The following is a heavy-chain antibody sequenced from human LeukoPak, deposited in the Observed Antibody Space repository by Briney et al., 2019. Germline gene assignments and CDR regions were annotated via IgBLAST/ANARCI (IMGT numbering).Heavy chain of an antibody. Sequence: GGSLRLSCAASGFTFDDYAMHWVRQAPGKGLEWVSGISWNSGSIGYADSVKGRFTISRDNAKNSLYLQMNSLRAEDTALYYCAKGSLAAAEQKYYYYGMDVWAKGPRSPSP. V-gene: IGHV3-9*01. CDR2: ISWNSGSI. CDR3: AKGSLAAAEQKYYYYGMDV. D-gene: IGHD6-13*01. CDR1: GFTFDDYA. J-gene: IGHJ6*02.